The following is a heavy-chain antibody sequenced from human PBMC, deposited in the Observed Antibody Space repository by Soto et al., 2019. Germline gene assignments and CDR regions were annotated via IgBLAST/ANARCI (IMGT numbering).Heavy chain of an antibody. J-gene: IGHJ4*02. CDR2: INSDGTTT. V-gene: IGHV3-74*01. CDR3: ARGLLGVEDY. CDR1: GFIFSRSW. D-gene: IGHD2-15*01. Sequence: EVQLVESGGGLVQPGGSLRLSCAASGFIFSRSWMHWVRQAPGKGLVWVSRINSDGTTTTYADSVKGRFTISRDNAKNTLHLQMNGLRADDTAVYFCARGLLGVEDYWGQGTLVTVSS.